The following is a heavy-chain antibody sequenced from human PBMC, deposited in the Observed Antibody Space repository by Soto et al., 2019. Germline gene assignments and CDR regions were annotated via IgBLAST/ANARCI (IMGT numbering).Heavy chain of an antibody. CDR3: ARLGWIDARPPYSRMDV. J-gene: IGHJ6*02. V-gene: IGHV4-34*01. CDR2: INHSGST. D-gene: IGHD6-6*01. Sequence: SETLSLTCAVYGGSFSGYYWSWIRQPPGKGLEWIGEINHSGSTNYNPSLKSRVTISVDTSKNQFSLKLSSVTAADTAVYYCARLGWIDARPPYSRMDVWGQGTTVTVSS. CDR1: GGSFSGYY.